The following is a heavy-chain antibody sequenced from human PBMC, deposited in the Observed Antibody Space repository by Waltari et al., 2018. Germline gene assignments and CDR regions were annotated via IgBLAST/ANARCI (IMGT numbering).Heavy chain of an antibody. CDR3: SRGYLRYSY. D-gene: IGHD1-1*01. CDR1: GGSFSGYY. J-gene: IGHJ4*02. CDR2: INYCGST. V-gene: IGHV4-34*01. Sequence: QVQLQQWGAGLLKPSATLSLPCAVYGGSFSGYYWSWIRQPPGEGLELIGEINYCGSTNYNPALKGRGTISVDTSKNQFSLKLSSVTAADTAVYYCSRGYLRYSYWGQGTLVTVSS.